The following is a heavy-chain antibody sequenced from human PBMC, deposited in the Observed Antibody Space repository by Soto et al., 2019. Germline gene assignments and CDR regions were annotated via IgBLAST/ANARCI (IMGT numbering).Heavy chain of an antibody. CDR3: ASLGYYDSSGSWGNAFDI. V-gene: IGHV1-46*01. CDR1: AYGFTSDY. Sequence: SLKGTCKTGAYGFTSDYRHGWVRETGQEVERMGIIEPSGGSTSYAQKFQGGVTMTRDTSTSTVYMELSSLRSEDTAVYYCASLGYYDSSGSWGNAFDIWGQGTMVTV. J-gene: IGHJ3*02. CDR2: IEPSGGST. D-gene: IGHD3-22*01.